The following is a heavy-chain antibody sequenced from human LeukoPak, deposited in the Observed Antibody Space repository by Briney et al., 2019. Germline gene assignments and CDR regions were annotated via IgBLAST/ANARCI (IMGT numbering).Heavy chain of an antibody. CDR3: AKDTKNIVVSATLDY. Sequence: GGSLRLSCAASGFTFSGYGMSWVRQAPGKGLEWVSAISGSGGSTYYADSVKGRFTISRDNSKNTLYLQVNSLRAEDTAVYYCAKDTKNIVVSATLDYWGQGTLVTVSS. V-gene: IGHV3-23*01. D-gene: IGHD2-21*01. J-gene: IGHJ4*02. CDR1: GFTFSGYG. CDR2: ISGSGGST.